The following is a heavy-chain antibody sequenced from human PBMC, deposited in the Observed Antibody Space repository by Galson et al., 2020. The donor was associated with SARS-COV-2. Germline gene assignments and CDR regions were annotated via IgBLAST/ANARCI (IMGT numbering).Heavy chain of an antibody. J-gene: IGHJ5*02. Sequence: SETLSLTCTVSPYSINNGYYWGWIRQPPGKGLEWIGTIYHSGNTYYNPSLKSRVTISVDTSKNQFSLKLSSVTAADTDVYYCARDQVGATAGGFDPWGQGTLVTVSS. CDR3: ARDQVGATAGGFDP. CDR2: IYHSGNT. V-gene: IGHV4-38-2*02. D-gene: IGHD1-26*01. CDR1: PYSINNGYY.